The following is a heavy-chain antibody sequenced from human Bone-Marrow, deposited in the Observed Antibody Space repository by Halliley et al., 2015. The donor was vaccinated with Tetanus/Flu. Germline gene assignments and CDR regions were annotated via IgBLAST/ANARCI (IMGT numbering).Heavy chain of an antibody. CDR2: TFPGDSET. CDR3: ARRQGIAVSDDNYYYGLDV. D-gene: IGHD6-19*01. CDR1: GYSFSDYW. J-gene: IGHJ6*02. V-gene: IGHV5-51*01. Sequence: QLVQSGAEVKKPGESLKISCKGSGYSFSDYWIGWVRQMPGQGLESMGITFPGDSETRYGQSFQGQVTISADPSISTAYLQWSSLKASDSAIYFCARRQGIAVSDDNYYYGLDVWGQGTTVTV.